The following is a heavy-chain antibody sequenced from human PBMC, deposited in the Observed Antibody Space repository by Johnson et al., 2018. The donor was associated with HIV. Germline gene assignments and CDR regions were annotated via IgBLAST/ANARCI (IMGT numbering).Heavy chain of an antibody. CDR1: GFTFSNAW. CDR3: ARGTFYYDSSTGSDAFDI. CDR2: ISYDGSNN. J-gene: IGHJ3*02. Sequence: QVQLVESGGGLVKPGGSLRLSCAASGFTFSNAWMSWVRQAPGKGLEWVAVISYDGSNNYYADSAKGRFTISRDNSKNTLFLQMNSLRAEDTAVYFCARGTFYYDSSTGSDAFDIWSQGTMVTVSS. D-gene: IGHD3-22*01. V-gene: IGHV3-30-3*01.